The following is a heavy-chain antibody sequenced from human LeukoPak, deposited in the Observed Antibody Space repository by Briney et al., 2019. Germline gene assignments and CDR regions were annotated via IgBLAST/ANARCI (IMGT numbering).Heavy chain of an antibody. J-gene: IGHJ4*02. V-gene: IGHV3-11*04. CDR2: INSSGSTI. CDR1: GFTFSDYY. Sequence: GGSLRLSCAASGFTFSDYYMSWIRQAPGKGLEWVSYINSSGSTIYCADSVKGRFTISRDNAKNSLYLQMNSLRAEDTAVYYCARDSRIAVAGTLDYWGQGTLVTVSS. D-gene: IGHD6-19*01. CDR3: ARDSRIAVAGTLDY.